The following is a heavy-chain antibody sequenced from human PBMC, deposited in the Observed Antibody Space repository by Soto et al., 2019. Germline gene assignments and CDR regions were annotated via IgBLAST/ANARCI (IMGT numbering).Heavy chain of an antibody. CDR1: GFSLSTSGVG. V-gene: IGHV2-5*02. J-gene: IGHJ4*02. CDR3: AQLGSYDNLTG. Sequence: QITLKESGPTLVKPTQTLTLTCTFSGFSLSTSGVGVGWIRQPPGKALEWLALIYWDDDKRYSPSLKSRLTITKDTSKNQVVLTMTNMDPLDTATYYCAQLGSYDNLTGWGQGTLVTVSS. D-gene: IGHD3-9*01. CDR2: IYWDDDK.